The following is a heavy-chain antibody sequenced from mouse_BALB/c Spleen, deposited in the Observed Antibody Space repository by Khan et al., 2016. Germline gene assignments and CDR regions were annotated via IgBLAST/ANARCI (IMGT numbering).Heavy chain of an antibody. D-gene: IGHD2-1*01. J-gene: IGHJ4*01. CDR1: GYTFTSYW. CDR2: IYPGDGDP. V-gene: IGHV1-87*01. Sequence: QVRLQQSGAELARPGASVKLSCKASGYTFTSYWMQWVKQRPGQGLEWIGAIYPGDGDPRYTQKFKGKATLTADKSSSTAYMQLSSLASEDSAVYYCARGDDGNYDYAMDYWGQGTSVTVSS. CDR3: ARGDDGNYDYAMDY.